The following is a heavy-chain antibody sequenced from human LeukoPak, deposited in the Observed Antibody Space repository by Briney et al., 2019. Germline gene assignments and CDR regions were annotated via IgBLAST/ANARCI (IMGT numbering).Heavy chain of an antibody. CDR2: IIPILGIA. CDR3: ARDLGFYYGSGSYSWAPFDY. CDR1: GGTFSSYA. D-gene: IGHD3-10*01. V-gene: IGHV1-69*04. Sequence: ASVKVSCKASGGTFSSYAISWVRQAPGQGLEWMGRIIPILGIANYAQKFQGRVTITADKSASTAYMELSSLRSEDTAVYYCARDLGFYYGSGSYSWAPFDYWGQGTLVTVSS. J-gene: IGHJ4*02.